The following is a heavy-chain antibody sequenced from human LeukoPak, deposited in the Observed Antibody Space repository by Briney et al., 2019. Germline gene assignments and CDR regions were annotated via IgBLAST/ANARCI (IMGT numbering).Heavy chain of an antibody. Sequence: PSETLSLTCAVSGVSISSGGYSWSWIRQPPGKGLEWIGHIYHSGSTYYNPSLKSRVTISVDRSKNQFSLKLSSVTAADTAVYYCARVLKQGSGSYYIDYWGQGTLVTVSS. CDR3: ARVLKQGSGSYYIDY. CDR2: IYHSGST. J-gene: IGHJ4*02. V-gene: IGHV4-30-2*01. D-gene: IGHD3-10*01. CDR1: GVSISSGGYS.